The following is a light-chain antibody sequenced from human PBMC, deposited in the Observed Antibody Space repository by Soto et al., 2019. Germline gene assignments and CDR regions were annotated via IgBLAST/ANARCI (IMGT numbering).Light chain of an antibody. CDR3: QYQGT. Sequence: IVLTQSPGTLSLSPGERATLSCRASQSVDRRYLAWYQQKPGQAPILLIYDTSERASDIPDRFSGSGSGTDFTLTISRLVPEDFAVYYCQYQGTFGGGTKVEIK. CDR2: DTS. V-gene: IGKV3-20*01. J-gene: IGKJ4*01. CDR1: QSVDRRY.